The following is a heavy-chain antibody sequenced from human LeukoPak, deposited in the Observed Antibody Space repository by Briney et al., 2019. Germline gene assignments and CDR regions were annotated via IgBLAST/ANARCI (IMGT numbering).Heavy chain of an antibody. CDR1: GGSISSSSYY. J-gene: IGHJ5*02. CDR3: ASGLGNWLVVPPGGWFDP. CDR2: IYYSGST. D-gene: IGHD2-2*01. V-gene: IGHV4-39*01. Sequence: PSETLSLTCTVSGGSISSSSYYWGWIRQPPGKGLEWIGSIYYSGSTYYNPSLKSRVTISVDTSKNQFSLKLSSVTAADTAVYYCASGLGNWLVVPPGGWFDPWGQGTLVTVSS.